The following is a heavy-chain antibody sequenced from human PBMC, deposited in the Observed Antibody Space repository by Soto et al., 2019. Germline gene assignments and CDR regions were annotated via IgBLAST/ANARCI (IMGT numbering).Heavy chain of an antibody. D-gene: IGHD3-3*01. V-gene: IGHV3-30*14. J-gene: IGHJ4*02. Sequence: XGSLRLTCAASGFDFRNYTMHWVRQSPGKGPEWVAITSDDGDIQYYADSVKSRFTISRDDSKNTLYLQMNSLRPEDTALYYCVRGPADSMLRLLEWPYGDDWGQGTLVTVSS. CDR3: VRGPADSMLRLLEWPYGDD. CDR2: TSDDGDIQ. CDR1: GFDFRNYT.